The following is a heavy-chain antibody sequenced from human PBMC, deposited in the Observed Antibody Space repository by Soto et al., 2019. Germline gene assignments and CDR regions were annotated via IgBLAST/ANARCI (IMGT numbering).Heavy chain of an antibody. CDR3: ARTRGYCSSTSCYFDY. Sequence: SETLSLTCAVSGGSISSGGYSWSWIRQPPGKGLEWIGYIYHSGGTYYNPSLKSRVTISVDRSKNQFSLKLSSVTAADTAVYYCARTRGYCSSTSCYFDYWGQGTLVTVSS. CDR2: IYHSGGT. D-gene: IGHD2-2*01. J-gene: IGHJ4*02. CDR1: GGSISSGGYS. V-gene: IGHV4-30-2*01.